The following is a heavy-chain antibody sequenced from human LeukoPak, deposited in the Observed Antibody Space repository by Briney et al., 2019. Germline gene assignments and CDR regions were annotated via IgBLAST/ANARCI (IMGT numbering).Heavy chain of an antibody. Sequence: SETLSLTCTVSGGSISSYYWSWIRQPAGEGLEWIERIYTTGSTNYNPSLQSRVTMSIDTSTNQISLKLRSVTAADTAVYYCARGHCSSTYCSYNWFDLWGQGTLVTVSS. CDR2: IYTTGST. V-gene: IGHV4-4*07. D-gene: IGHD2-2*01. CDR3: ARGHCSSTYCSYNWFDL. J-gene: IGHJ5*02. CDR1: GGSISSYY.